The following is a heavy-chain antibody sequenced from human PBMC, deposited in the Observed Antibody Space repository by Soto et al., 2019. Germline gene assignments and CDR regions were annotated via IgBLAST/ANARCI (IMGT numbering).Heavy chain of an antibody. CDR3: TREDY. CDR1: GYTFSNYV. Sequence: QVQLVQSGAEEKKPGASVKASCKASGYTFSNYVIHWVRQAPGQGLEWLGWINAGNGNTQYSQKFQGRVTITRDTSASTAYMELNSLRSEDTDVYYCTREDYWGRGTLVTVSS. CDR2: INAGNGNT. J-gene: IGHJ4*02. V-gene: IGHV1-3*05.